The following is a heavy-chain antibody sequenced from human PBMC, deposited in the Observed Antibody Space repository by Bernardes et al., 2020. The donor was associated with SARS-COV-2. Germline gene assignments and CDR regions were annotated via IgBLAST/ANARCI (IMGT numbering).Heavy chain of an antibody. CDR3: ARDLYSPGDGLYYLDY. D-gene: IGHD5-18*01. Sequence: GGSLRLSCAASGFTVSNNYMNWVRQAPGRGLEWVSLLYGGHTTYYADSVKGRFTISRDTSRNTLFLQMNSLRPEDTAVYYCARDLYSPGDGLYYLDYWGQGTLVTVSS. J-gene: IGHJ4*02. CDR2: LYGGHTT. V-gene: IGHV3-66*01. CDR1: GFTVSNNY.